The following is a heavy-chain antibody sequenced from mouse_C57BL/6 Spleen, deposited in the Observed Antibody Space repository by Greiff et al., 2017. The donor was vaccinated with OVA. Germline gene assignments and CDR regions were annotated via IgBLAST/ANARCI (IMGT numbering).Heavy chain of an antibody. CDR1: GYTFTSYW. CDR2: IYPSDSET. J-gene: IGHJ2*01. CDR3: AREGKGDYFDY. V-gene: IGHV1-61*01. Sequence: QVQLQQPGAELVRPGSSVKLSCKASGYTFTSYWMDWVKQRPGQGLEWIGNIYPSDSETHYNQKFKDKATLTVDKSSSTAYMQLSSLTSEDSAVYYWAREGKGDYFDYWGQGTTLTVSS. D-gene: IGHD1-3*01.